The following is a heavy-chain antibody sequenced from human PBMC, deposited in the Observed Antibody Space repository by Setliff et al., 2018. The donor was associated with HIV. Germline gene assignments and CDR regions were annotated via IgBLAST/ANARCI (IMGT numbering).Heavy chain of an antibody. J-gene: IGHJ3*02. CDR1: GYTFTNYY. Sequence: VKVSCKASGYTFTNYYMHWVRQAPGQGLEWMGIINPSGGSTSYAQKFQGRVTMTRDTSTSTVYMELSSLRSEDMAVYYCARAGIAAGEAFDIWGQGTMVTVSS. D-gene: IGHD6-13*01. CDR3: ARAGIAAGEAFDI. CDR2: INPSGGST. V-gene: IGHV1-46*01.